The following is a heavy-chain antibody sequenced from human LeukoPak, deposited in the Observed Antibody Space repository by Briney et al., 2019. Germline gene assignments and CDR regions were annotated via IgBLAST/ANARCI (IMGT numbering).Heavy chain of an antibody. D-gene: IGHD6-19*01. J-gene: IGHJ6*02. CDR2: IYPGDSDT. CDR1: GYSFTSYW. CDR3: ARLKYSSGWYGSSGMDV. V-gene: IGHV5-51*01. Sequence: GESLKISCQGSGYSFTSYWIGWVRQMPGKGLEWMGIIYPGDSDTRYSPSFQGQVTISADKSISTAYLQWSSLKASDTAMYYCARLKYSSGWYGSSGMDVWGQGTTVTVSS.